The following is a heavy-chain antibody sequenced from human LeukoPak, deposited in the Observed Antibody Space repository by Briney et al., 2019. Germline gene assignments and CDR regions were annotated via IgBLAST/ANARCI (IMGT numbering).Heavy chain of an antibody. CDR2: INPNSGGT. Sequence: ASVKVSCKASGYTVTGHYMHWVRQAPGQGLEWMGWINPNSGGTNYAQKFQGRVTMTRDTSITTAYLELSSLRSDDTAVYYCAGGDDYGGNSIFYWGQGTLVTVSS. D-gene: IGHD4-23*01. V-gene: IGHV1-2*02. CDR1: GYTVTGHY. J-gene: IGHJ4*02. CDR3: AGGDDYGGNSIFY.